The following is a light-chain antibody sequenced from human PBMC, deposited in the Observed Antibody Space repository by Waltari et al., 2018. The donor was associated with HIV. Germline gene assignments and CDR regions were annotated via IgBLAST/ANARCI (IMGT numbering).Light chain of an antibody. Sequence: NFMLTQPHSVSESPGKTVTLSYTPSSANISSNSVQWYQRRPGTSPTTVIYEDKQRPSGGPDRFSGSIDSSSNSASLTISGLKTEDEADYYCQSYDSSNLWVFGGGTKLTVL. CDR1: SANISSNS. CDR2: EDK. J-gene: IGLJ3*02. CDR3: QSYDSSNLWV. V-gene: IGLV6-57*01.